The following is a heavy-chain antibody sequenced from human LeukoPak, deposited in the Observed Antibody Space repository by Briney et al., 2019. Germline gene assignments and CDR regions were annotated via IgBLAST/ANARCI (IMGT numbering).Heavy chain of an antibody. CDR1: GFTFSNYS. V-gene: IGHV3-48*01. D-gene: IGHD1-26*01. CDR2: ISSSSSTI. J-gene: IGHJ2*01. Sequence: PGGSLRLSCAASGFTFSNYSMNWVRQAPGKGLEWVSYISSSSSTIYYADSVKGRFTISRDNAKNSLYLQMDSLRVEDTAVYYCAKIVGPTIWYFDLWGRATLVTVSS. CDR3: AKIVGPTIWYFDL.